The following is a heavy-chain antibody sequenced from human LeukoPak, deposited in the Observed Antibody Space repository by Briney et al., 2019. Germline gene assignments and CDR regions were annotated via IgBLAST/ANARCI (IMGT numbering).Heavy chain of an antibody. CDR3: ATIGDRRTGELYRIDY. CDR2: VSYEGSNK. V-gene: IGHV3-30-3*01. J-gene: IGHJ4*02. D-gene: IGHD7-27*01. Sequence: GRSLRLSCAASGFTFSNYAIHWVRQAPGKGLEWVAVVSYEGSNKYYADSVKGRFTISRDNSKNTLYLQMNSLRPEDAAIYYCATIGDRRTGELYRIDYWGQGTLVTVSS. CDR1: GFTFSNYA.